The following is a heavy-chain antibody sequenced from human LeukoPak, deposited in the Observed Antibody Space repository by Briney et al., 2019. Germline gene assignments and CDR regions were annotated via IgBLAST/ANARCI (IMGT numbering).Heavy chain of an antibody. V-gene: IGHV3-64*01. CDR3: ARESKRVYSNGLYGSGSYRWFDP. CDR2: ISSNGGST. CDR1: GFTFSSYA. D-gene: IGHD3-10*01. J-gene: IGHJ5*02. Sequence: GGSLRLSCAASGFTFSSYAMHWVRQAPGKGLEYVSAISSNGGSTYYANSVKGRFTISRDNSKNTLYLQMGSLRAEDMAVYYCARESKRVYSNGLYGSGSYRWFDPWGQGTLVTVSS.